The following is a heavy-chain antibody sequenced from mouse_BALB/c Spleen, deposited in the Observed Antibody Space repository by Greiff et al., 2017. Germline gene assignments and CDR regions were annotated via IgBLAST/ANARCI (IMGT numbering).Heavy chain of an antibody. Sequence: EVQLVESGPGLVKPAQSLSLSCAVSGFTFTGYYMHWVRQTPGKSLEWVAAISDGGSSTYYPASVTGRCTITRDNAKNNLYLQMSSLKSEDTAMYYCASDGEDGNDDAMDYWGQGTSVTVSS. J-gene: IGHJ4*01. CDR3: ASDGEDGNDDAMDY. D-gene: IGHD2-2*01. V-gene: IGHV5-4*02. CDR2: ISDGGSST. CDR1: GFTFTGYY.